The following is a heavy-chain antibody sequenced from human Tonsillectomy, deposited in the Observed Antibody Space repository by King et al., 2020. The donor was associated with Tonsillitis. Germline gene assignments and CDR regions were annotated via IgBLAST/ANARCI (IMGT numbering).Heavy chain of an antibody. CDR3: AREGGGSTWYPDY. V-gene: IGHV3-30*09. J-gene: IGHJ4*02. Sequence: VQLVESGGSVVQPGRSLRLSCGASGFTFSSYAMHWVRQAPGKGLEWVAVISYDGSNEFYADSVKGRFAISRDNSKNTRYLQMNSLGPEETAVYYCAREGGGSTWYPDYWGQGTLVTVSS. D-gene: IGHD6-13*01. CDR2: ISYDGSNE. CDR1: GFTFSSYA.